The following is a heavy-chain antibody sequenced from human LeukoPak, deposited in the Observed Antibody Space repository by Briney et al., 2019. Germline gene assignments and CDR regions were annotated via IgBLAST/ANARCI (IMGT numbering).Heavy chain of an antibody. Sequence: PGGSLRLSCAASGFTFSNYWMSWVRQAPGKGLEWVANIKQDGSEKYYVDSVKGRFTISRDNAKNSLYLQMNSLRADDTAVYYCAREANGAGHKGLIGYWGQGTLVTVSS. D-gene: IGHD1-26*01. CDR1: GFTFSNYW. V-gene: IGHV3-7*01. CDR2: IKQDGSEK. J-gene: IGHJ4*02. CDR3: AREANGAGHKGLIGY.